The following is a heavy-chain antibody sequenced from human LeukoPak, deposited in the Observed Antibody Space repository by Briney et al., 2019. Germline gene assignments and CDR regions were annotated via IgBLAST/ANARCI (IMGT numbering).Heavy chain of an antibody. D-gene: IGHD3-10*01. J-gene: IGHJ3*02. CDR1: GFTFSSYA. V-gene: IGHV3-23*01. CDR3: AKDIVGSGTYRDALDI. CDR2: ISGSGRIT. Sequence: GGSLRLSCAASGFTFSSYAMSWVRQAPGKGLEWVSAISGSGRITSNADSVKGRFTISRDNSQNTLYLQMNSLRVEDTAIYRCAKDIVGSGTYRDALDIWGQGTMVTVSS.